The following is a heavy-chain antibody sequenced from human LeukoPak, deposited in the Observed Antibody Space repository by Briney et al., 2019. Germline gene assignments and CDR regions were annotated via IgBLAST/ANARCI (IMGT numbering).Heavy chain of an antibody. D-gene: IGHD1-14*01. CDR1: GFTFSSYA. V-gene: IGHV3-23*01. J-gene: IGHJ4*02. Sequence: PGGSLRLSCAASGFTFSSYAMSWVRQAPGKGLEWVSAISGSGGSTYYADPVKGRFTISRDNSKNTLYLQMNSLRAEDTAIYYCARESPASISSVDFDYWGQGTLVTVSS. CDR2: ISGSGGST. CDR3: ARESPASISSVDFDY.